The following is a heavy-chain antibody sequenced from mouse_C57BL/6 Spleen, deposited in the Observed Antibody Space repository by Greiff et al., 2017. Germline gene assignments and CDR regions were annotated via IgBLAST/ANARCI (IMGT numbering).Heavy chain of an antibody. CDR3: ARYGNYEGHYAMDY. CDR1: GFTFSSYA. J-gene: IGHJ4*01. V-gene: IGHV5-4*03. Sequence: EVKLLESGGGLVKPGGSLKLSCAASGFTFSSYAMSWVRQTPEKRLEWVATISDGGSYTYYPDNVKGRFTISRDNAKNNLYLQMSHLKSEDTAMYDCARYGNYEGHYAMDYWGQGTSVTVSS. CDR2: ISDGGSYT. D-gene: IGHD2-1*01.